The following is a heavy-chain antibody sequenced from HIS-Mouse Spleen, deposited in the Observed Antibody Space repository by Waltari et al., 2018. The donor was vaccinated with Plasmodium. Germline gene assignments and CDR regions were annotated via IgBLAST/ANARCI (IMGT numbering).Heavy chain of an antibody. Sequence: QVQLQQWGAGLLKPSETLSLPCAVYGGSFRGYYWRLVPQPPGKGLEWIGEINHSGSTNYNPSLKSRVTISVDTSKNQFSLKLSSVTAADTAVYYCARGLRGHYWYFDLWGRGTLVTVSS. CDR1: GGSFRGYY. CDR3: ARGLRGHYWYFDL. D-gene: IGHD3-10*01. J-gene: IGHJ2*01. V-gene: IGHV4-34*01. CDR2: INHSGST.